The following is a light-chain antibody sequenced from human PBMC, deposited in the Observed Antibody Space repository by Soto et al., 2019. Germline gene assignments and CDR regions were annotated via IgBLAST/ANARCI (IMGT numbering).Light chain of an antibody. Sequence: IVLTQSPATLSVSPGERATLSCRASHSVSSNLAWYQQKPGQAPRLLISGASTRATGVPARFSGSGSGTEFTLTITSLQSEDFAVYYCQQYNNWPPWTFGQGTKVDI. V-gene: IGKV3D-15*01. J-gene: IGKJ1*01. CDR3: QQYNNWPPWT. CDR2: GAS. CDR1: HSVSSN.